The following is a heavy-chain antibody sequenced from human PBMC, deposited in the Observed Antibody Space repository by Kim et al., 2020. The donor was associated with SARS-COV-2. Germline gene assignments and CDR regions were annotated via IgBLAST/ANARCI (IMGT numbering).Heavy chain of an antibody. Sequence: GGSLRLSCAASGFTFSSYGMHWVRQAPGKGLEWVAVISYDGSNKYYADSVKGRFTISRDNSKNTLYLQMNSLRAEDTAVYYCAKYATASPTLDYWGQGTLVTVSS. V-gene: IGHV3-30*18. D-gene: IGHD2-2*01. CDR1: GFTFSSYG. CDR3: AKYATASPTLDY. J-gene: IGHJ4*02. CDR2: ISYDGSNK.